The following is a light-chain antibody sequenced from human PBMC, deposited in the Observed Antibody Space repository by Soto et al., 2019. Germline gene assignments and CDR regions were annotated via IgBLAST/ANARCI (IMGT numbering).Light chain of an antibody. CDR3: QQCSKRPRT. CDR2: HAS. CDR1: QSISRY. V-gene: IGKV3-11*01. Sequence: LTQYPSNLSLSLGHRATLTCRASQSISRYLAWYQQKPGQAPRLLIYHASNRATGIPARFSGSGSGTDFTLTISSLEPEDFAVYYCQQCSKRPRTFGQGTKVDI. J-gene: IGKJ1*01.